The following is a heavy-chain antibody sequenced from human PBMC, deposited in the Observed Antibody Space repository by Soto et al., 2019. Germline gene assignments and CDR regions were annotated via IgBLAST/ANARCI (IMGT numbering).Heavy chain of an antibody. J-gene: IGHJ5*02. Sequence: GGSLRLSCAASGFTFSSYAMSWVRQAPGKGLECISLISGTGVPTLYAESVKGRFSVSRDNSKNTLFLEMNNLRVDDTAIYYYAKSFCSSSSCFFVWVDPWGPGTLVTVSS. CDR2: ISGTGVPT. D-gene: IGHD2-2*01. CDR1: GFTFSSYA. CDR3: AKSFCSSSSCFFVWVDP. V-gene: IGHV3-23*01.